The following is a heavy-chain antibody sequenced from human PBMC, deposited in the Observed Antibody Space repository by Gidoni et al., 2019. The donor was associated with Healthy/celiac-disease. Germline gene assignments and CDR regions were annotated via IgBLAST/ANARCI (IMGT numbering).Heavy chain of an antibody. CDR1: GFTFSNAW. Sequence: EVQLVESGGGLGKPGGSLRLACAASGFTFSNAWMSWVRPAPGKGLEWVGRIKSKTDGGTTDYAAPVKGRFTISRDDSKNTLYLQMNSLKTEDTAVYYCTTAAWGGWFDPWGQGTLVTVSS. CDR2: IKSKTDGGTT. J-gene: IGHJ5*02. V-gene: IGHV3-15*01. D-gene: IGHD3-16*01. CDR3: TTAAWGGWFDP.